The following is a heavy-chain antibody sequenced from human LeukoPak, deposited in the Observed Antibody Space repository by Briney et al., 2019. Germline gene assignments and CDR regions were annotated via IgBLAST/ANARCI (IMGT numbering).Heavy chain of an antibody. V-gene: IGHV1-18*01. J-gene: IGHJ5*02. CDR2: ISAYNGNT. CDR3: ARGGRGLKSNWFDP. Sequence: GASVKVSCKASGYTFTSYGISWVRQAPGQGLEWMGWISAYNGNTNYAQKFQGRVTMTRNTSISTAYMELSSLRSEDTAVYYCARGGRGLKSNWFDPWGQGTLVTVSS. D-gene: IGHD3-10*01. CDR1: GYTFTSYG.